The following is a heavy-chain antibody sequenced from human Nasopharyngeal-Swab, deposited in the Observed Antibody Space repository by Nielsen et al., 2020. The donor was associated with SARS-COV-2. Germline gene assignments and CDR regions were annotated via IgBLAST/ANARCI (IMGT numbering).Heavy chain of an antibody. CDR3: ARVWEDWNYGDY. D-gene: IGHD1-7*01. CDR1: GYTFTTYG. V-gene: IGHV1-18*01. J-gene: IGHJ4*02. Sequence: ASVKVSCKASGYTFTTYGISWVRQAPGQGLEWMGWPSAYNGNRNYAQKFQGRVTMTTDTSTSTAYMELRSLRSDDTALYYCARVWEDWNYGDYWGQGTLVTVSS. CDR2: PSAYNGNR.